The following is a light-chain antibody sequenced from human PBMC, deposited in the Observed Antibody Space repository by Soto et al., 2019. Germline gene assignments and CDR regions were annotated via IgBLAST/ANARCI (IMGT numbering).Light chain of an antibody. CDR2: GAS. Sequence: ESLLTQSPGTLSLSPGERATLSCRASQTVNSRHLNWYQHKPGQAPRLLIYGASIRAAGIPDRFSGSRSGADFSLTITRLEPEDSAVYYCHQFDGSRPAFPFGQGTKLEI. CDR3: HQFDGSRPAFP. V-gene: IGKV3-20*01. CDR1: QTVNSRH. J-gene: IGKJ2*01.